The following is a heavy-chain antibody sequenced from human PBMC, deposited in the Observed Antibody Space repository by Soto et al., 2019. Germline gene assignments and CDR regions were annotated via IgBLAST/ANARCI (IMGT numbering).Heavy chain of an antibody. CDR1: GFTFSSYA. CDR2: ISYDGSNK. Sequence: QVQLVESGGGVVQPGRSLRLSCAASGFTFSSYAMHWVRQAPGKGLEWVAVISYDGSNKYYADSVKGRFTISRDNSKNTLYLQMNSLRAEETAVYYCAREAIDYGEYVGAFDIWGQGTMVTVSS. J-gene: IGHJ3*02. CDR3: AREAIDYGEYVGAFDI. V-gene: IGHV3-30-3*01. D-gene: IGHD4-17*01.